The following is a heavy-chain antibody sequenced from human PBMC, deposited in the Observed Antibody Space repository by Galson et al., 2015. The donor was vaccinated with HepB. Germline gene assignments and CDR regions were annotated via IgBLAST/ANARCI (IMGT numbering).Heavy chain of an antibody. D-gene: IGHD4-23*01. CDR2: ISSSGSTI. CDR3: ARDHDYGGPGIPDHYYYYMDV. J-gene: IGHJ6*03. CDR1: GFTFSDYY. Sequence: SLRLSCSASGFTFSDYYMSWIRQAPGKGLEWVSYISSSGSTIYYADSVKGRFTISRDNAKNSLYLQMNSLRAEDTAVYYCARDHDYGGPGIPDHYYYYMDVWGKGTTVTVSS. V-gene: IGHV3-11*01.